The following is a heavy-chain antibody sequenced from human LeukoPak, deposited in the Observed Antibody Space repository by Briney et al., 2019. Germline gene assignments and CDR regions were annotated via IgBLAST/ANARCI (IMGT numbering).Heavy chain of an antibody. V-gene: IGHV4-59*08. D-gene: IGHD6-13*01. CDR2: ISYGGTT. CDR1: GGSISSYY. Sequence: PSETLSLTCTVSGGSISSYYWSWIRQPPGKGLEWIGYISYGGTTNYNPSLKSRLTILLDTSKNQFSLKLSSVTAADTAVYYCARSKTYRSTWNSDYWGQGTLVTVSS. J-gene: IGHJ4*02. CDR3: ARSKTYRSTWNSDY.